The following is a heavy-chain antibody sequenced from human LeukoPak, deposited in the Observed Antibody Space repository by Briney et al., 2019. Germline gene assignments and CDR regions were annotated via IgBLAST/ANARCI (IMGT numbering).Heavy chain of an antibody. J-gene: IGHJ4*02. CDR2: IKQDGSEK. CDR1: GFTFSSYW. V-gene: IGHV3-7*01. CDR3: AREAQSSYGGIIDY. D-gene: IGHD5-18*01. Sequence: GGSLRLSCAASGFTFSSYWMSWVRQAPGKGLECVANIKQDGSEKYYVDSVKGRFTISRDNAKNSLYLQMNSLRAEDTAVYYCAREAQSSYGGIIDYWGQGTLVTVSS.